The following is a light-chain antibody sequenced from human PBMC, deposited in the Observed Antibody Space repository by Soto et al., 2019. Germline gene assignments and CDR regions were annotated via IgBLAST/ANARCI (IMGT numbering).Light chain of an antibody. CDR2: DNN. Sequence: QSVLTQPPSVSAAPRQKVTISCPGSSSNIRNNYVSWYQQLPGTAPKLLIYDNNKRPSGIPDRFSGSKSGTSATLGITGLQTGDEADYYCGTWDSSLSAYVFGTGTKGTVL. J-gene: IGLJ1*01. CDR1: SSNIRNNY. V-gene: IGLV1-51*01. CDR3: GTWDSSLSAYV.